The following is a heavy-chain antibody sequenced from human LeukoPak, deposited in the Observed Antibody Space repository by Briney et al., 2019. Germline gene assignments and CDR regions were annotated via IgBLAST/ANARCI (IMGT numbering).Heavy chain of an antibody. CDR3: ASPPADYYDSRDYFDY. J-gene: IGHJ4*02. D-gene: IGHD3-22*01. CDR1: GGTFSSYV. V-gene: IGHV1-69*04. Sequence: SVKVSFKASGGTFSSYVISWVRQAPGQGLEWMGRIIPILGIANYAQKFQGRVTITADKSTSTAYMELSSLRSEDTAVYYCASPPADYYDSRDYFDYWGQGTLVTVSS. CDR2: IIPILGIA.